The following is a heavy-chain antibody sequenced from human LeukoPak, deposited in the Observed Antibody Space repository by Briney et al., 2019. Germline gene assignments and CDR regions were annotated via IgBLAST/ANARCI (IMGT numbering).Heavy chain of an antibody. CDR2: VYYSGST. CDR1: GGSISSSDFY. D-gene: IGHD2-15*01. CDR3: ARRSGGAFDI. V-gene: IGHV4-39*01. Sequence: SETLSLICSVSGGSISSSDFYWGWIRQPPGKGLEWIGSVYYSGSTYSNPSLKSRVTISVDTSKNQFSLKMRSVTASDTAEYYCARRSGGAFDIWGQGTIVTVSP. J-gene: IGHJ3*02.